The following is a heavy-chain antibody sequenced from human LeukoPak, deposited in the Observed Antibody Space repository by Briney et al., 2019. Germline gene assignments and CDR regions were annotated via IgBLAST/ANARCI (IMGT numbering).Heavy chain of an antibody. CDR2: IYHNGNT. D-gene: IGHD3-10*02. V-gene: IGHV4-34*01. CDR3: VRQQRYVTSWDGQLAY. Sequence: SETLSLTCALYGGSFRCYCWLCLRQPPGKGLEWIGEIYHNGNTNYNPSLKSRVTISVDTSKNQFSLTLSSVTAADTALYYCVRQQRYVTSWDGQLAYWGQGTLVTVSS. J-gene: IGHJ4*02. CDR1: GGSFRCYC.